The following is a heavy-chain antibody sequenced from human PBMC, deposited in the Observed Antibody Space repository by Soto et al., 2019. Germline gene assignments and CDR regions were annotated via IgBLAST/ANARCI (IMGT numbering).Heavy chain of an antibody. CDR1: GFTFSSYG. Sequence: QVQLVESGGGVVQPGRSLRLSCAASGFTFSSYGMHWVRQAPGKGLEWVAVISYDGSNKYYADSVKGRFTISRDNSKNTLYLHMNSLRAEDTAVYYCAKQNTRDTSPYYYYGMDVWGQGTTVTVSS. V-gene: IGHV3-30*18. J-gene: IGHJ6*02. CDR3: AKQNTRDTSPYYYYGMDV. D-gene: IGHD2-2*02. CDR2: ISYDGSNK.